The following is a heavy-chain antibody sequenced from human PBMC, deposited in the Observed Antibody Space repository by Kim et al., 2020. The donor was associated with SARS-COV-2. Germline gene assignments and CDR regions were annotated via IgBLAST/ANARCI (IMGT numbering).Heavy chain of an antibody. Sequence: SETLSLTCTVSGGSISSSSYYWGWIRQPPGKGLEWIGSIYYSGSTYYNPSLKSRVTISVDTSKNQFSLKLSSVTAADTAVYYCASYSSSSVDVWGQGTT. J-gene: IGHJ6*02. CDR1: GGSISSSSYY. CDR3: ASYSSSSVDV. D-gene: IGHD6-13*01. CDR2: IYYSGST. V-gene: IGHV4-39*07.